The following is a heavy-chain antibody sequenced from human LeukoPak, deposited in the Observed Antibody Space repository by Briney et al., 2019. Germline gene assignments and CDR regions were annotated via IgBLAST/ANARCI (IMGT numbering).Heavy chain of an antibody. CDR2: IHYTGAT. V-gene: IGHV4-59*12. J-gene: IGHJ5*02. CDR3: AKDINTVGVIRWFDP. CDR1: GGSMNNYY. D-gene: IGHD3-10*01. Sequence: PSETLSLTCSVSGGSMNNYYWSWIRRPPGRGLEWIGYIHYTGATSYNPSLKSRVTMSADTSKNQFSLKLSSVTAADTAVYYCAKDINTVGVIRWFDPWGQGTLVTVSS.